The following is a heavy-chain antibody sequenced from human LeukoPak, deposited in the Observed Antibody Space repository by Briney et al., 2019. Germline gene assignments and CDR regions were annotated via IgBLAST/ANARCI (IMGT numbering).Heavy chain of an antibody. CDR2: VSDSGRSA. CDR1: GFTFSNYA. V-gene: IGHV3-23*01. CDR3: AQNQWEFPA. D-gene: IGHD1-26*01. J-gene: IGHJ5*02. Sequence: GGSLRLSCAASGFTFSNYAMSWVRQAPGKGLEWVSGVSDSGRSACYADSVQGRFIISRDNSKNTLYLQMNSLRVEVTAAYFCAQNQWEFPAWGQGTLVTVSS.